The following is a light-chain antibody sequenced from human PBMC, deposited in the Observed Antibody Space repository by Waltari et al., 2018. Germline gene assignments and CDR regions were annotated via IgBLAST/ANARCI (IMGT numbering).Light chain of an antibody. CDR1: SSNIGSNF. Sequence: QSVLTQPPSASGTPGQRVTISCSGSSSNIGSNFVYWDQQLPGTAPKLLIYRNNQRPSGVPDRFSGSKSGTSASLAISGLRSEDEADYYCAPWDDSLSGPGVFGGGTKLTVL. J-gene: IGLJ3*02. V-gene: IGLV1-47*01. CDR2: RNN. CDR3: APWDDSLSGPGV.